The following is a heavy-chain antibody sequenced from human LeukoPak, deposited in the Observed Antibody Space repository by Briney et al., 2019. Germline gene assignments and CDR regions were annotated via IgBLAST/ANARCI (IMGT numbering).Heavy chain of an antibody. J-gene: IGHJ4*02. CDR2: IYYSGST. CDR1: GGSISSYY. D-gene: IGHD2-15*01. Sequence: SETLSLTCTVSGGSISSYYWSWIRQPPGKGLEWIGYIYYSGSTNYNPSLKSRVTISVDTPKNQFSLKLSSVTAADTAVYYCARGSPGSYFDYWGQGTLVTVSS. V-gene: IGHV4-59*01. CDR3: ARGSPGSYFDY.